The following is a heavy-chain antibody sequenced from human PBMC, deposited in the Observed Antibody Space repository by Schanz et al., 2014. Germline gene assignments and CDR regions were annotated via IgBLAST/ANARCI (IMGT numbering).Heavy chain of an antibody. J-gene: IGHJ4*02. CDR2: INPSGGST. CDR3: GRGFSRSYIDF. Sequence: QVQLLQSGAEVKKPGASMKVSCKASGYTFTTYYMLWVRQAPGQGLEWMGIINPSGGSTRYGQKFQGRITVTADTSTSTVYLELSSLRSDDTAVYYCGRGFSRSYIDFWGQGTLSTGSS. V-gene: IGHV1-46*03. D-gene: IGHD6-6*01. CDR1: GYTFTTYY.